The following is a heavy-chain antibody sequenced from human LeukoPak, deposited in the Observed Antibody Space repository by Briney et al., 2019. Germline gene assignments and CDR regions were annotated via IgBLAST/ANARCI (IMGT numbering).Heavy chain of an antibody. J-gene: IGHJ4*02. D-gene: IGHD3-22*01. CDR2: INYSGST. V-gene: IGHV4-39*01. Sequence: SETLSLTCTVSGGSIIGSTSYWGWVRQPPGKGLDWIGIINYSGSTYYNPSLRSRVTISVDTSKNQFSLKLNSVTASDTAVYYCARGYDYWGQGTLVTVSS. CDR3: ARGYDY. CDR1: GGSIIGSTSY.